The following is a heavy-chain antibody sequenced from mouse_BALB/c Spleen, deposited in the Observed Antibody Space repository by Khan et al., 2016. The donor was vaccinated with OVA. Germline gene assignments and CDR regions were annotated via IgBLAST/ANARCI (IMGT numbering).Heavy chain of an antibody. CDR2: INTHSGVP. Sequence: QIQLVQSGPELKKPGETVRISCKASGYTFTTAGMQWVQQMPGKGLKWIGWINTHSGVPKYAEDFKGRFAFSLENSASTAYLQISNLKNEDTATDFCWRSYRFYGYFDCWGAGTTVTVSS. J-gene: IGHJ1*01. V-gene: IGHV9-4*02. D-gene: IGHD2-14*01. CDR1: GYTFTTAG. CDR3: WRSYRFYGYFDC.